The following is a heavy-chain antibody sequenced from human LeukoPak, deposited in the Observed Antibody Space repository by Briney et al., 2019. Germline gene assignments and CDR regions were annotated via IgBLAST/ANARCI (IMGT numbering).Heavy chain of an antibody. D-gene: IGHD1-7*01. CDR2: IIPIFGTA. Sequence: SVKVSCKASGGTFSSYAISWVRQAPGQGLEWMGGIIPIFGTANYAQKFQGRVTITTDESTSTAYMELSSLRSEDTAVYYCARAPIRITGTSYYYYYMDVWGKGTTVTVSS. J-gene: IGHJ6*03. CDR3: ARAPIRITGTSYYYYYMDV. V-gene: IGHV1-69*05. CDR1: GGTFSSYA.